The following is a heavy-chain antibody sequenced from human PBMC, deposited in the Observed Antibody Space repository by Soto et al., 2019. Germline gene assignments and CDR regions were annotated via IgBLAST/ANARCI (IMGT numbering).Heavy chain of an antibody. CDR2: ISGSGGST. CDR3: AKMPHIVSGYDPRFDY. CDR1: GFTFYNYA. Sequence: GGSLRLSCAASGFTFYNYAMNWVRQAPGKGLEWVSAISGSGGSTYYADSVKGRFTISRDNSKNTLYLQMNSLRAEDTAVYYCAKMPHIVSGYDPRFDYWGQGTLVTVSS. V-gene: IGHV3-23*01. D-gene: IGHD5-12*01. J-gene: IGHJ4*02.